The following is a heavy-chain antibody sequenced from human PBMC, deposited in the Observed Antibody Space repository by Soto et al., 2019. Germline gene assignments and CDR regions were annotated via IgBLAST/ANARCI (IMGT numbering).Heavy chain of an antibody. CDR3: ARSFPDNYSNYGKYYYYYMDV. D-gene: IGHD4-4*01. CDR2: ISTYNGNT. J-gene: IGHJ6*03. Sequence: ASVKVSCKASGYTFTTYDINWMRQATGQGLEWMGWISTYNGNTKYSQKLQDRVTMTTDTSTSTAYMELKSLRSDDTAVYYCARSFPDNYSNYGKYYYYYMDVWGKGTTVTVSS. CDR1: GYTFTTYD. V-gene: IGHV1-18*01.